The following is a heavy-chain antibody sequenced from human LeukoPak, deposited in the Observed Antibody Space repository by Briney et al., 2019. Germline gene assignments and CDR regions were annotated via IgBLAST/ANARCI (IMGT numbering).Heavy chain of an antibody. CDR1: GFTFSRYG. D-gene: IGHD3-10*01. CDR3: AEDQGSGSLDY. J-gene: IGHJ4*02. CDR2: IRSDGSNK. V-gene: IGHV3-30*02. Sequence: PGGSLRLSCAASGFTFSRYGMHWVRQAPGKGLEWVAFIRSDGSNKYYADSVKGRFTISRDNSKNTLYLQMNSLRAEDTAVYYCAEDQGSGSLDYWGQGTLVTVSS.